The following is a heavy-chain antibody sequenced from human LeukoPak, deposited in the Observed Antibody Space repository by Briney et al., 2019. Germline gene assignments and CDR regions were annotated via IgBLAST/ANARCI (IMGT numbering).Heavy chain of an antibody. Sequence: GGSLRLSCAASGFTFSSYAMNWVRQAPGKGLEWVSAITGSGGRTYYADSVKGRFTISRDNSKNTLYLQMNSLRAEDTAVYYCARGPSGYHNTGGQGTLVTVSS. CDR2: ITGSGGRT. J-gene: IGHJ4*02. CDR1: GFTFSSYA. V-gene: IGHV3-23*01. D-gene: IGHD5-12*01. CDR3: ARGPSGYHNT.